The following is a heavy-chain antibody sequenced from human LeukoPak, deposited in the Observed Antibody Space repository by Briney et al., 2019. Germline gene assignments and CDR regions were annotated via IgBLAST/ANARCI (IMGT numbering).Heavy chain of an antibody. V-gene: IGHV1-18*01. CDR3: ASLKQLVPYYYYYYMDV. Sequence: ASVKVSCKASGYTFTSYGISWVRQAPGQGLEWMGWISAYNGNTNYAQKLQGRVTMTTDTSTSTAYMELRSLRSDDTAVYYCASLKQLVPYYYYYYMDVWGKGTTVTASS. J-gene: IGHJ6*03. D-gene: IGHD6-6*01. CDR2: ISAYNGNT. CDR1: GYTFTSYG.